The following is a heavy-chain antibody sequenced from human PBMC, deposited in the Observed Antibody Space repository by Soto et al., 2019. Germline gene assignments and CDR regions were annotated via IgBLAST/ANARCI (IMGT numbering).Heavy chain of an antibody. CDR1: GFTFSSYS. CDR2: ISSSSSTI. D-gene: IGHD4-4*01. Sequence: EVQRVESGGGLVQPGGSLGLSCAASGFTFSSYSMNWIRQAPGKGLEWVSYISSSSSTIYYADSVKGRFTISRDNAKNSLYLQMNSLRDEDTAVYYCATDDYSRYYGMDVWGQGTTVTVSS. CDR3: ATDDYSRYYGMDV. J-gene: IGHJ6*02. V-gene: IGHV3-48*02.